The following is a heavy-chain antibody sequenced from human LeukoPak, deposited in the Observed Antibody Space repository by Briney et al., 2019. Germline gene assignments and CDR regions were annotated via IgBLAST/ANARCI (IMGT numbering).Heavy chain of an antibody. Sequence: PSETLSLTCTVSSGSISRTNYYWGWIRQAPGKGLEWIGSIYYSGSTYYNPSLKSRVTISVDTSKNQLSLKLSSVTAADTAVYYCAHGSSWSYYFDYWGQGTLVTVSS. CDR2: IYYSGST. D-gene: IGHD6-13*01. V-gene: IGHV4-39*07. J-gene: IGHJ4*02. CDR3: AHGSSWSYYFDY. CDR1: SGSISRTNYY.